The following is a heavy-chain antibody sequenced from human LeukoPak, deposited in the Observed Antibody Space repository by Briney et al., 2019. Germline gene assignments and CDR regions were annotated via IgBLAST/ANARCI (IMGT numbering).Heavy chain of an antibody. D-gene: IGHD2-15*01. CDR1: GGTFSSYA. J-gene: IGHJ4*02. V-gene: IGHV1-69*13. CDR3: ARNLGYCSGGSCYGGGYYFDY. Sequence: ASVKVSCKASGGTFSSYAISWVRQAPGQGLEWMGGIIPIFGTANYAQKFQGRVTITADESTSTAYMELSSLRSEDTAVYYCARNLGYCSGGSCYGGGYYFDYWGQGTLVTVSS. CDR2: IIPIFGTA.